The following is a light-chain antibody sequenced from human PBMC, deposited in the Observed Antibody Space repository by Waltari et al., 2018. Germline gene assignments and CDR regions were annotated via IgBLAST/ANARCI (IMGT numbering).Light chain of an antibody. Sequence: QSALTQPPSASGSPGQSVTISCTGTSSDIGGYNYVSWYQQPPGKAPKLMIYEVTERPSGVPDRFSGSRSGNTASLTVSGLRTEDEADYYCTSYSGSDTVIFGGGTKLTVL. V-gene: IGLV2-8*01. J-gene: IGLJ2*01. CDR1: SSDIGGYNY. CDR3: TSYSGSDTVI. CDR2: EVT.